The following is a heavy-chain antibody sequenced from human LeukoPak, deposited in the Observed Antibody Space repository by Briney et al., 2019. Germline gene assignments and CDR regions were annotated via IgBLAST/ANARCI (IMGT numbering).Heavy chain of an antibody. V-gene: IGHV4-34*01. Sequence: SETLSLTCGVYGGSFSGYYWSWIRQPPGKGLEWIGEINDSGSTNYNPSLKSRAAISADTSKNQFSLNLSSVAAADTAVYYCARHMLGGKRSFDSWGQGTLVTVSS. CDR3: ARHMLGGKRSFDS. D-gene: IGHD4-23*01. J-gene: IGHJ4*02. CDR2: INDSGST. CDR1: GGSFSGYY.